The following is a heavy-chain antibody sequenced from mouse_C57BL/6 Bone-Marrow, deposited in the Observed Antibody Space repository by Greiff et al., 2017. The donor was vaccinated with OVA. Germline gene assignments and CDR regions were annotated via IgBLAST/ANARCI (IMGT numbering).Heavy chain of an antibody. CDR2: IRPNSGCT. V-gene: IGHV1-64*01. Sequence: VQLQQPGAELVKPGASVKLSCTASGYTFTSYGMPWVRQTPGQGLEWVGIIRPNSGCTNYTEKFKSKATLTVDKSSSTAYMQLSSLTSEDCAVYYCAREDGWADWGQGTLVTVAA. CDR1: GYTFTSYG. CDR3: AREDGWAD. J-gene: IGHJ3*01. D-gene: IGHD2-3*01.